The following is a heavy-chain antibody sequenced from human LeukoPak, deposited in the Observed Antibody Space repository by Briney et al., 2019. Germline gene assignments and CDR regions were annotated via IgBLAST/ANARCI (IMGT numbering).Heavy chain of an antibody. D-gene: IGHD3-10*01. Sequence: GGSLRLSCAASGLTVSSNYMSWVRQAPGKGLEWVSVMYSGGSTYYADSVKGRFTISRDNSKNTLYLQMKSPRAEDTAVYYCARDDGVLDYWGQGTLVTVSS. CDR2: MYSGGST. CDR1: GLTVSSNY. J-gene: IGHJ4*02. CDR3: ARDDGVLDY. V-gene: IGHV3-66*01.